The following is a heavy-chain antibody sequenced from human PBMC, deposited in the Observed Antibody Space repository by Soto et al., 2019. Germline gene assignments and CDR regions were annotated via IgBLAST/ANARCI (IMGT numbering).Heavy chain of an antibody. CDR3: ARVTTFYDILTSSYALNYFDY. CDR1: GFSVTSNY. D-gene: IGHD3-9*01. CDR2: IYAGGNT. V-gene: IGHV3-53*01. Sequence: PGGSLRLSCAASGFSVTSNYMTWVRQAPGKGLECVSVIYAGGNTYYPDSVKGRFTISSGNSKNTLFLQMNNLRAEDTAVYYCARVTTFYDILTSSYALNYFDYWGQGTRVTVSS. J-gene: IGHJ4*02.